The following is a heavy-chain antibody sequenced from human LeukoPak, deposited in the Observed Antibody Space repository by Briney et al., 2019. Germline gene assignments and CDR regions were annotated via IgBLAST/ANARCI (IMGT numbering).Heavy chain of an antibody. V-gene: IGHV3-23*01. CDR1: GFTFTNYA. Sequence: GGSLRLSCAASGFTFTNYAMSWVRQAPGKGLEWVSAISGSGTNTYYADSVKGRSTISRDNSKNTLFLQMNSLRAEDTAVYYCAKVIRDGYNWNYWGQGTLVTASS. J-gene: IGHJ4*02. CDR2: ISGSGTNT. CDR3: AKVIRDGYNWNY. D-gene: IGHD5-24*01.